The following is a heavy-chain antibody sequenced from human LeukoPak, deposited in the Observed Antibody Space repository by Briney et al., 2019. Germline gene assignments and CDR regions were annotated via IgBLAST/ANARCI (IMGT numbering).Heavy chain of an antibody. CDR1: GGSFSGYY. V-gene: IGHV4-34*01. Sequence: SETLSLTCAVYGGSFSGYYWSWIRQPPGKGLEWIGEINHSGSTNYNPSLKSRVTISVDTSKNQFSLKLSSVTAADTAVYYCAREILGATYYGSGSYYKARRFGAFDIWGQGTMVTVSS. J-gene: IGHJ3*02. D-gene: IGHD3-10*01. CDR3: AREILGATYYGSGSYYKARRFGAFDI. CDR2: INHSGST.